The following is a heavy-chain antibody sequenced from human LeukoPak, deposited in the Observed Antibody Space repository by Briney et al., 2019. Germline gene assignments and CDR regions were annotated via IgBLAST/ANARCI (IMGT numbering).Heavy chain of an antibody. Sequence: SETLSLTCTVSGGSISSSSYYWGWIRQPPGKGLEWIGSIYYSGSTYYNPSLKSRVTISVDTSKNQFSLKLSSVTAADTAVYYCARDAYDSSGYYSDYWGQGTLVTVSS. V-gene: IGHV4-39*07. D-gene: IGHD3-22*01. CDR2: IYYSGST. J-gene: IGHJ4*02. CDR1: GGSISSSSYY. CDR3: ARDAYDSSGYYSDY.